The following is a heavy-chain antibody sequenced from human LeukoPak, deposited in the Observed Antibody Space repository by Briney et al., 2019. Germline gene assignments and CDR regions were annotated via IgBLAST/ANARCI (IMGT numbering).Heavy chain of an antibody. D-gene: IGHD3-16*02. CDR3: ARALGYTYAFDI. Sequence: PGGSLRLSCAASGFTFSSYSMNWVRQAPGKGLEWVSSISSSSSYIYYADSVKGRFTISRDNAKNSLYLQMNSLRAEDTAVYYCARALGYTYAFDIWGQGTMVTVSS. CDR1: GFTFSSYS. J-gene: IGHJ3*02. V-gene: IGHV3-21*01. CDR2: ISSSSSYI.